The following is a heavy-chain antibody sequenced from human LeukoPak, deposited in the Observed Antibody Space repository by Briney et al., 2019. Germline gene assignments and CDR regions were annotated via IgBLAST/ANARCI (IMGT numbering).Heavy chain of an antibody. Sequence: SETLSLTCTVSGGSISSYYWSWIRQPPGKGLEWIGYIYYSASTNYNPSLKSRVTISVDTSKNQFSLKLSSVTAADTAVYYCASKYSSGWYYFDYWGQGTLVTVSS. D-gene: IGHD6-19*01. CDR2: IYYSAST. V-gene: IGHV4-59*08. CDR1: GGSISSYY. J-gene: IGHJ4*02. CDR3: ASKYSSGWYYFDY.